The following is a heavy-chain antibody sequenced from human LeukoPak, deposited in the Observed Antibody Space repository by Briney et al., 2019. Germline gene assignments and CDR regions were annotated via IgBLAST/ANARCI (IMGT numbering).Heavy chain of an antibody. CDR2: ISWNSGSI. D-gene: IGHD3-10*01. Sequence: GRSLRLSCAASGFTFDDYAMHWVRQAPGKGLEWVSGISWNSGSIGYADSVKGRFTISRDNAKNSLYLQMNSLRAEDTALYYCAKDEAPYTMVRGVITDWGQGTLVTVSS. J-gene: IGHJ4*02. CDR3: AKDEAPYTMVRGVITD. CDR1: GFTFDDYA. V-gene: IGHV3-9*01.